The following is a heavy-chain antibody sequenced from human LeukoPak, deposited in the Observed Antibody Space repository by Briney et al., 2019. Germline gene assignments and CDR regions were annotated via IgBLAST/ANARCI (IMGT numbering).Heavy chain of an antibody. J-gene: IGHJ5*02. CDR3: ARGRRGYCSSTSCLNWFDP. Sequence: SETLSLTCPVSAYSISSAYYWGWIRQTPGQGLEWIGTIYHSGTTCYYPSLKSRVTISVDMSKNQFSLKLSSVTAADTAVYYCARGRRGYCSSTSCLNWFDPWGQGTLVTVSS. CDR1: AYSISSAYY. D-gene: IGHD2-2*01. V-gene: IGHV4-38-2*02. CDR2: IYHSGTT.